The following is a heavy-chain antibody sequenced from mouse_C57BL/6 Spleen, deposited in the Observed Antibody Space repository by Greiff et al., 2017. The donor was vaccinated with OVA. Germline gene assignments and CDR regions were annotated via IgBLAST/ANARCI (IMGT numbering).Heavy chain of an antibody. J-gene: IGHJ1*03. CDR1: GFTFSDYY. Sequence: EVKLVESEGGLVQPGSSMKLSCTASGFTFSDYYMAWVRQVPEKGLEWVANINYDGSSTYYLDSLKSRFIISRDNAKNILYLQMSILKSEDTATYYRARESLITTGYFDVWGTGTTVTVSS. D-gene: IGHD1-1*01. CDR2: INYDGSST. V-gene: IGHV5-16*01. CDR3: ARESLITTGYFDV.